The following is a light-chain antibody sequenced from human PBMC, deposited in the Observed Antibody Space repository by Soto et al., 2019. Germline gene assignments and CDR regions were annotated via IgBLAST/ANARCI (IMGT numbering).Light chain of an antibody. J-gene: IGKJ4*01. CDR2: WAS. V-gene: IGKV3-20*01. Sequence: ETVLTQSPGTLSLSHGDRATLXXRASQSVRNNYVAWLQQKPGKAPRVXSDWASSRPTSSPDMFSGSGSVTDFTLTSSRLEPEDFAVYYCQQYGSSALTFGGGTKVDI. CDR3: QQYGSSALT. CDR1: QSVRNNY.